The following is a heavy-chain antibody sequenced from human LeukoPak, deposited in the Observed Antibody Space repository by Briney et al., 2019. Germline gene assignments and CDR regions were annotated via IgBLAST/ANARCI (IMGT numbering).Heavy chain of an antibody. D-gene: IGHD3-22*01. CDR2: ISSSSSYI. CDR3: VSSGYYYEGWFDP. CDR1: GFTFSSYS. V-gene: IGHV3-21*01. Sequence: GGSLRLSCAGSGFTFSSYSMNWVRQAPGKGLEWVSSISSSSSYIYYADSVKGRFTISRDNAKNSLYLQMNSLRAEDTAVYYCVSSGYYYEGWFDPWGQGTLVTVSS. J-gene: IGHJ5*02.